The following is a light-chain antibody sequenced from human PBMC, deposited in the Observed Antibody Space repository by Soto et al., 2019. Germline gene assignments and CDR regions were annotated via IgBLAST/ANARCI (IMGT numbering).Light chain of an antibody. Sequence: DIQMTQSPSTLSASVGDRVTVTCRVSQDISDWLAWYQQKTGNAPKLLIYQASNLHSGVPSRFSGSGSGTEFTLTISSLQPDDFATYYCQQYNSPWTFGQGTKLEIK. J-gene: IGKJ2*02. CDR1: QDISDW. V-gene: IGKV1-5*03. CDR3: QQYNSPWT. CDR2: QAS.